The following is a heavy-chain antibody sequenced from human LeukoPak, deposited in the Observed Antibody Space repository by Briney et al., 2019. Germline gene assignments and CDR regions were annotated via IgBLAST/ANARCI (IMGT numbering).Heavy chain of an antibody. D-gene: IGHD5-24*01. CDR2: INPNSGGT. V-gene: IGHV1-2*02. Sequence: GASVKVSCKASGYSFADYYMHWVRQAPGQGLEWVGWINPNSGGTNYAQKFQGRVTMTRDTSISTAYMELSRLRSDDTAVYYCARGPGPGQMATPVRFDPWGQGTLVTVSS. CDR1: GYSFADYY. J-gene: IGHJ5*02. CDR3: ARGPGPGQMATPVRFDP.